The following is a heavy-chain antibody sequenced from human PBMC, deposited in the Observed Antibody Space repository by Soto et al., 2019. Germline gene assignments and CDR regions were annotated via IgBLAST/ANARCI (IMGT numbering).Heavy chain of an antibody. J-gene: IGHJ6*02. CDR1: GFTFSSYG. D-gene: IGHD1-26*01. CDR2: IWYDGSNK. V-gene: IGHV3-33*01. Sequence: VGSLRLSCAASGFTFSSYGMHWVRQAPGKGLEWVAVIWYDGSNKYYADSVKCRFTISRDNSKNTLYLQMNSLRAEDTAVYYCARVKIVGAKYYYYCMDVWGQGTTVTVSS. CDR3: ARVKIVGAKYYYYCMDV.